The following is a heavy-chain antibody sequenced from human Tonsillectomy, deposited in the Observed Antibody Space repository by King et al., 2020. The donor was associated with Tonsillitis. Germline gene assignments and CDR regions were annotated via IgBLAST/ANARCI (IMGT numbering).Heavy chain of an antibody. D-gene: IGHD6-13*01. CDR1: GDSISSGGYY. J-gene: IGHJ2*01. CDR3: ARGWPRQQLPPPFWHFDL. V-gene: IGHV4-31*03. Sequence: QLQESGPGLVKPSQTLSLTCTVSGDSISSGGYYWSWIRQHPGKGLEWIGYIFYTGNTYYHPSLKSRFAISVDTSNNQFSLKLNSVTAADTAVYFCARGWPRQQLPPPFWHFDLWGRGSLVTVSS. CDR2: IFYTGNT.